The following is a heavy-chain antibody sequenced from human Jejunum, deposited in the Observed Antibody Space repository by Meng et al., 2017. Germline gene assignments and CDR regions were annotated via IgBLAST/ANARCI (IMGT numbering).Heavy chain of an antibody. D-gene: IGHD5-18*01. CDR2: FYGSGST. CDR1: GASISSYY. V-gene: IGHV4-4*07. Sequence: QHSGPVLINPAEPLALTCTVSGASISSYYGGLIQQPAGRVLGWIVRFYGSGSTNYNPSLESRVSMSRDTSKNQLSLNLRSVTAADTAVYYCARLTPGYTYLFDYWGQGTLVTVSS. J-gene: IGHJ4*02. CDR3: ARLTPGYTYLFDY.